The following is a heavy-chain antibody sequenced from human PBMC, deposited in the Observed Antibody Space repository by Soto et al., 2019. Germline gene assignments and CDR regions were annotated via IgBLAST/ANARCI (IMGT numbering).Heavy chain of an antibody. V-gene: IGHV3-30*18. CDR2: ISYDGSNK. CDR3: AKYPFRYCSSTSCYSGLFDY. Sequence: QVQLVESGGGVVQPGRSLRLSCAASGFTFSSYGMHWVRQAPGKGLEWVAVISYDGSNKYYADSVKGRFTISRDNSKNTLYLQMNGLRAEDTAVYYCAKYPFRYCSSTSCYSGLFDYWGQGTLVTVSS. D-gene: IGHD2-2*01. CDR1: GFTFSSYG. J-gene: IGHJ4*02.